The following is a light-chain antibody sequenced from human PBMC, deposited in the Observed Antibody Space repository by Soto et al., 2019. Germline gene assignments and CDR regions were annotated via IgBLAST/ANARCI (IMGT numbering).Light chain of an antibody. CDR3: QQYGSSLT. Sequence: TVMTQSPATLSVSPGETATLSCTASRSIGDNLAWYQVKPGQAPRLLISATSTRATGIPDRFRGSGSGTYFTLTIISLQSEDSAVYYCQQYGSSLTFGGGTKVEIK. J-gene: IGKJ4*01. CDR2: ATS. CDR1: RSIGDN. V-gene: IGKV3-15*01.